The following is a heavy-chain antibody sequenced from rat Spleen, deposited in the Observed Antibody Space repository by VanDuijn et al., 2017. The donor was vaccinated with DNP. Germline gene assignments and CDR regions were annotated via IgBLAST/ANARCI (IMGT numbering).Heavy chain of an antibody. CDR1: GFNFNDCW. V-gene: IGHV4-2*01. J-gene: IGHJ1*01. Sequence: EVQLVESGGGLVQPGRSLKLSCAASGFNFNDCWMGWVRQAPGKGLEWIGEINKDSSTINSSPSLRERFTIYRDNAQNSLYLQMSKVGSDDTAIYYCARKSSKGWFYDFWGPGTMVTVSS. CDR3: ARKSSKGWFYDF. CDR2: INKDSSTI. D-gene: IGHD3-1*01.